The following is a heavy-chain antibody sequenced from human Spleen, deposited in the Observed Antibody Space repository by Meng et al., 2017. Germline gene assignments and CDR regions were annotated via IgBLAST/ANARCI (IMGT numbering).Heavy chain of an antibody. J-gene: IGHJ4*02. CDR1: GFTFSTYT. V-gene: IGHV3-21*01. D-gene: IGHD7-27*01. CDR2: ISSGGGYI. Sequence: GESLKIPCAASGFTFSTYTMNWVRQAPGKGLEWVSSISSGGGYIYFADSLKGRFTISRDNAKNSLFLQIYSLRAEDTAVYYCARRTQLGIDYWGQGTLVTVSS. CDR3: ARRTQLGIDY.